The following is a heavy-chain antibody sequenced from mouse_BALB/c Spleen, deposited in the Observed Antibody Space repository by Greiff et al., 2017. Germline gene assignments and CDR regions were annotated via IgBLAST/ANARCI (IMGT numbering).Heavy chain of an antibody. CDR3: ARMDFAY. J-gene: IGHJ3*01. CDR2: ISSGSSTI. Sequence: EVQGVESGGGLVQPGGSRKLSCAASGFTFSSFGMHWVRQAPEKGLEWVAYISSGSSTIYYADTVKGRFTISRDNPKNTLFLQMTSLRSEDTAMYYCARMDFAYWGQGTLVTVSA. CDR1: GFTFSSFG. V-gene: IGHV5-17*02.